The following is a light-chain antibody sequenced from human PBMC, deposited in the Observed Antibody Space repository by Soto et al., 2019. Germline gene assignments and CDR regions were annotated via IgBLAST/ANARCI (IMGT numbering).Light chain of an antibody. Sequence: DIQMTQSPSTLSASVGDRCTITFRASQSISSWLAWYQQKPGKAPKLLIYKASSLESGVPSRFSGSGSGTEFTLTISSLQPDDFAVYYCQQRSNWPPVTFGQGTRLEIK. CDR1: QSISSW. CDR3: QQRSNWPPVT. V-gene: IGKV1-5*03. J-gene: IGKJ5*01. CDR2: KAS.